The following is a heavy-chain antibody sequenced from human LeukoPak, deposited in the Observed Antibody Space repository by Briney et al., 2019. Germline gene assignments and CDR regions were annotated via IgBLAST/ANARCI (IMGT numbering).Heavy chain of an antibody. D-gene: IGHD1-26*01. CDR3: ARDHSGEWELLSGWWFDP. Sequence: ASVKISCKASGYTFTSHWMHWVRQAPGQGLEWMGIINPSGGSTSYAQKFQGRVTLTRDMSTTSVYMELTSLRSEDTAVYYCARDHSGEWELLSGWWFDPWGQGTLVTVSS. CDR1: GYTFTSHW. J-gene: IGHJ5*02. V-gene: IGHV1-46*01. CDR2: INPSGGST.